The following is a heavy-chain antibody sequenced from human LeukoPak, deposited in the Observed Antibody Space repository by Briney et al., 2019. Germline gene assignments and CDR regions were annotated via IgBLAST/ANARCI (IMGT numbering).Heavy chain of an antibody. Sequence: SQTLSLTPALSGYSVSGRSASWNWIRQSPSRGLEWLGRTMYRSKWYNNSGTVVTGRVTITPETSKNLVSLQLRSVTPEDTGVYYCAREGRWLERAIWAQAFDLWGQGTTVTVSS. CDR3: AREGRWLERAIWAQAFDL. V-gene: IGHV6-1*01. D-gene: IGHD6-19*01. J-gene: IGHJ3*01. CDR2: TMYRSKWYN. CDR1: GYSVSGRSAS.